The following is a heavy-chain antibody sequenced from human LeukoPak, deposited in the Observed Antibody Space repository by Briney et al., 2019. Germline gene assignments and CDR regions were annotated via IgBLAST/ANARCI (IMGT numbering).Heavy chain of an antibody. CDR2: IYPGDSDT. V-gene: IGHV5-51*01. CDR3: ARRGRRHYYYYGMDV. J-gene: IGHJ6*02. CDR1: GYSFTSYW. Sequence: GESLKISCKGSGYSFTSYWIGWVRQMPGKGLEWMGIIYPGDSDTRYSPSFQGQVIISADKSISTAYLQWSSLKASDTAMYYCARRGRRHYYYYGMDVWGQGTTVTVSS.